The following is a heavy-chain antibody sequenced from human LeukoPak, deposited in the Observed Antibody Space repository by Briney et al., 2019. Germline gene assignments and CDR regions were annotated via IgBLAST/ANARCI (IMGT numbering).Heavy chain of an antibody. CDR3: ATDRATQYFDY. CDR1: GITFRSYG. V-gene: IGHV3-30*02. CDR2: IWYDGSNK. J-gene: IGHJ4*02. D-gene: IGHD2-15*01. Sequence: GGSLKLSCAASGITFRSYGMHWVRQAPGKGLEWVAFIWYDGSNKYYADSVKGRFTISRDNSRNTLFLQMNSLRAEDTAVYYCATDRATQYFDYWGQGTLVSVSS.